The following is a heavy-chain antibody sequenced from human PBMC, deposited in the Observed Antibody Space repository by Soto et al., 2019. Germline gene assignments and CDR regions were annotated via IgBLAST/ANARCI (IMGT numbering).Heavy chain of an antibody. Sequence: ASVKVSCKASGDTFSTYTITWMRQAPGQGLEWMGGIIPRSATSNYAQKFQGRVTITADESTNTAYMELSSLRSEDTAVYYCARSTTWAPNYYYYALDVWGQGTTVTVSS. CDR3: ARSTTWAPNYYYYALDV. J-gene: IGHJ6*02. CDR1: GDTFSTYT. D-gene: IGHD1-1*01. V-gene: IGHV1-69*13. CDR2: IIPRSATS.